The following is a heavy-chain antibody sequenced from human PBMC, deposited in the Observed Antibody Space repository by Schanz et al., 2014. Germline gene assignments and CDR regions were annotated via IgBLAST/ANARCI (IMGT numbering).Heavy chain of an antibody. CDR3: AAHETLSTTACYPS. Sequence: QVHLVQSGAEVKKPGSSVKVSCKASGGTFSDSFMSWIRQTPGKGLEWLSYISSSGNIIHYADSVKGRFTISRDNAKNSLYLQMTGLRAEDTAVYYCAAHETLSTTACYPSWGQGTLVAVSS. J-gene: IGHJ4*02. D-gene: IGHD2-2*01. CDR1: GGTFSDSF. V-gene: IGHV3-11*01. CDR2: ISSSGNII.